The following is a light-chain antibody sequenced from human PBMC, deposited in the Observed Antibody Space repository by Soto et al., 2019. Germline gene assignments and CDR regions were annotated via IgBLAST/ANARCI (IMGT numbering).Light chain of an antibody. CDR2: GAS. J-gene: IGKJ2*01. CDR3: QQYGSSPHT. Sequence: EIVLTQSPGTLSLSPGERATLSCRASQSVSSSYLAWYQHKPGQAPRLLIYGASSRATVIPDRFSGGGSGTDFPPTISILEPEDFAVYYCQQYGSSPHTFGQGTKLEIK. CDR1: QSVSSSY. V-gene: IGKV3-20*01.